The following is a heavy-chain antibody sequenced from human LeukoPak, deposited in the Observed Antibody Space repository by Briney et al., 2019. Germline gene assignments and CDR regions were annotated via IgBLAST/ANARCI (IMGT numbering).Heavy chain of an antibody. J-gene: IGHJ4*02. Sequence: PTGGSLRLSCASSGFTFSSYAMSWVRQAPGKGLEWVSTIGGTGVRTYYADSVKGRFTISRDNSKNTLYLQINSLRAEDTAVYFCAKDRLGGPYFLHYWGQGTLVTVSS. D-gene: IGHD3-16*01. V-gene: IGHV3-23*01. CDR1: GFTFSSYA. CDR3: AKDRLGGPYFLHY. CDR2: IGGTGVRT.